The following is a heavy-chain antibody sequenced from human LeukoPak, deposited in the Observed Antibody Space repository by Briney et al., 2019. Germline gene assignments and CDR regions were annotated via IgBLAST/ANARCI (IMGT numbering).Heavy chain of an antibody. D-gene: IGHD3-10*01. CDR3: ANGPGSYYNAPPRYGMDV. J-gene: IGHJ6*02. V-gene: IGHV3-23*01. CDR2: ISGSGGST. Sequence: GGSLRLSCAASGFTVSSYAMSWVRQAPGKGLEWVSAISGSGGSTYYADSVKGRFTISRDNSKNTLYLQMNSLRAEDTAVYYCANGPGSYYNAPPRYGMDVWGQGTTVTVSS. CDR1: GFTVSSYA.